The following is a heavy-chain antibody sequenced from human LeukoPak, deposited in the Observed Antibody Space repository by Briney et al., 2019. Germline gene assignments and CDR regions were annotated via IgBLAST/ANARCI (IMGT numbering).Heavy chain of an antibody. CDR3: VKGRISEDGLDF. D-gene: IGHD6-13*01. CDR1: GFTFSSSA. Sequence: GGSLRLSCAASGFTFSSSAMTWVRQTPGKGLDWVSSISSSGNTYYADSVKGPFTISRDNSKNMLYLQMNRLRAEDTAVYYCVKGRISEDGLDFWGQGTLVTVSS. J-gene: IGHJ1*01. CDR2: ISSSGNT. V-gene: IGHV3-23*01.